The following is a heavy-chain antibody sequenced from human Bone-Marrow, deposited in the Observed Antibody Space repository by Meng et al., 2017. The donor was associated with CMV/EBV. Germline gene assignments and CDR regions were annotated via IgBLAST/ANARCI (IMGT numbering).Heavy chain of an antibody. CDR1: GFTFSSYA. CDR2: ISYDGSNK. D-gene: IGHD3-3*01. V-gene: IGHV3-30*04. CDR3: ARNIDYDFWSGYHYGMDV. Sequence: GESLKISCAASGFTFSSYAMHWVRQAPGKGLEWVAVISYDGSNKYYADSVKGRFTISRDNSKNTLYLQMNSLRAEDTAVYYCARNIDYDFWSGYHYGMDVWGQGTTVTSP. J-gene: IGHJ6*02.